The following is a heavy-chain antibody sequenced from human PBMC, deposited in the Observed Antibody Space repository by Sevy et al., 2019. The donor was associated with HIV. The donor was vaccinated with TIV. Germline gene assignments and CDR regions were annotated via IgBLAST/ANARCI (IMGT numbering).Heavy chain of an antibody. Sequence: GGSLRLSCAASGFTFSKYSMSWVRQPPGKGLEWVSTLSFGCGEINYADSVKGRLTISRDNSKSSVDLQMNTLRPEDTAVYYCAREGCTKPHDYWGQGTLVTVSS. CDR3: AREGCTKPHDY. J-gene: IGHJ4*02. CDR2: LSFGCGEI. CDR1: GFTFSKYS. D-gene: IGHD2-8*01. V-gene: IGHV3-23*01.